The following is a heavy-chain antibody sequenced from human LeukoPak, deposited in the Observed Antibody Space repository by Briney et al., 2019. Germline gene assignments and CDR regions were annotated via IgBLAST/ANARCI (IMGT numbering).Heavy chain of an antibody. CDR1: GVSIYEYY. V-gene: IGHV4-34*01. J-gene: IGHJ4*02. CDR3: ARIHCGHSGSLCHHH. Sequence: SETLSLTCGVFGVSIYEYYWSWMRQSPGKGLEWIGEISHTEGTRYNPSLESRVTMSVGTSENQLSLKLIFVTAADTAVYYCARIHCGHSGSLCHHHWGLGTLVTVSS. CDR2: ISHTEGT. D-gene: IGHD2-21*01.